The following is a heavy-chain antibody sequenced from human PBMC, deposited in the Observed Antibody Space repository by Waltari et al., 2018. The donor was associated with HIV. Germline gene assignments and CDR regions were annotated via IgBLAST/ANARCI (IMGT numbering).Heavy chain of an antibody. V-gene: IGHV3-21*01. CDR1: AFTSSSYS. Sequence: EVPLVEDGGGRVKPGGSLRLPGAAAAFTSSSYSMNCVRQAPGKWVEGGSSISRSSSYIYHADSVNGRFPISRDNAKDSLYLQMNSLRAEDMAVYYCATQEGYVQYFDYRGQGTLVTVSS. CDR2: ISRSSSYI. J-gene: IGHJ4*02. CDR3: ATQEGYVQYFDY. D-gene: IGHD3-16*01.